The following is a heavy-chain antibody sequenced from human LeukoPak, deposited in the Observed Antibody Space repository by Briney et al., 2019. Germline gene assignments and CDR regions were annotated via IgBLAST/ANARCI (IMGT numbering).Heavy chain of an antibody. CDR1: GFTFSSYA. CDR3: AKDPELYGSGSYLYYYYYGMDV. D-gene: IGHD3-10*01. J-gene: IGHJ6*02. V-gene: IGHV3-23*01. Sequence: GGSLRLSCAASGFTFSSYAMSWVRQAPGKGLEWVSAISGSGGSTYYADSVKGRFTISRDNSKNTLYLQMNSLRAEDTAVYYCAKDPELYGSGSYLYYYYYGMDVWGQGTTVTVSS. CDR2: ISGSGGST.